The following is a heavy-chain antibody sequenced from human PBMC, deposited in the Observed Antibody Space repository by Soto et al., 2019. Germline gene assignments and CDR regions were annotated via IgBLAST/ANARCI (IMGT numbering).Heavy chain of an antibody. V-gene: IGHV3-23*01. CDR2: IITSGGST. Sequence: EVQLLESGGGLVQPGGSLRLSCAASGFTFSSYVMSWVRQTPGRGLEWVSRIITSGGSTDYEDSVKGRFTISRDNSKNTVYLQMNSLRAEDTAVYYCAKSRGGTYWDAFNIWGQGTMVTVSS. D-gene: IGHD1-26*01. J-gene: IGHJ3*02. CDR3: AKSRGGTYWDAFNI. CDR1: GFTFSSYV.